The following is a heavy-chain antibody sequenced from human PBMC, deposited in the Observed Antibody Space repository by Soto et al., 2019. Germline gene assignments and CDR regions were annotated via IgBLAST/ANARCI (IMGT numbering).Heavy chain of an antibody. D-gene: IGHD2-15*01. J-gene: IGHJ6*02. V-gene: IGHV4-31*03. CDR3: ARTSLGDCSGGSCPRGYYYYYGMDV. CDR1: GGSISSGGYY. Sequence: QVQLQESGPGLVKPSQTLSLTCTVSGGSISSGGYYWSWIRQHPGKGLEWIGYIYYSGSTYYNPSLKSRVTISVDTSKNQFSLQLSSVTAADTAVYYCARTSLGDCSGGSCPRGYYYYYGMDVWGQGTTVTVSS. CDR2: IYYSGST.